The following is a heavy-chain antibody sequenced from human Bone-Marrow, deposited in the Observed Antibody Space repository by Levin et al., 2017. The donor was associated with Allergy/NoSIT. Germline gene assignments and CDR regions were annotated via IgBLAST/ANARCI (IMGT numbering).Heavy chain of an antibody. Sequence: GESLKISCKTSGYIFTTYWIGWVRQMPGKGLEWMGIIYPGDSDTRYSPSLQGQVTISADKSTSTAYLQWRSLKASATAIYYCSSQSRGRYLWAALDVRGQGTTVTVSS. CDR2: IYPGDSDT. J-gene: IGHJ6*02. D-gene: IGHD1-26*01. V-gene: IGHV5-51*01. CDR3: SSQSRGRYLWAALDV. CDR1: GYIFTTYW.